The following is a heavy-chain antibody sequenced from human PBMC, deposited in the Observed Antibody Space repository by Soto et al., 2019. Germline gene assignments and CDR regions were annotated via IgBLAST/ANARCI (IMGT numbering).Heavy chain of an antibody. CDR1: GGSFSGYY. V-gene: IGHV4-34*01. J-gene: IGHJ4*02. CDR3: ARGALLVYASFDY. CDR2: INHSGST. Sequence: QVQLHQWGAGLLKPSETLSLTCGVYGGSFSGYYWSWIRQAPGKGLEWIGEINHSGSTNYNPSLKSRLTISVDTSKNQFSLNLSSVTAADPAVYYCARGALLVYASFDYWGQGSLVTVSS. D-gene: IGHD2-8*01.